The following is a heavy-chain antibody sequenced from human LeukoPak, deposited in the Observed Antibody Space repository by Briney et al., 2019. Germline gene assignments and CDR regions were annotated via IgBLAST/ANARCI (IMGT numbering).Heavy chain of an antibody. Sequence: GGSLRLSCAAAGFSFSDRYMSWIRQAPGKGMEWVAYISPNGDTIHYADSVKGRFSISRDNAKNSLFLQVNSLRAEDTAVYYCARDNYYYDSSGYYHFDYWGQGTLVTVSS. D-gene: IGHD3-22*01. J-gene: IGHJ4*02. CDR2: ISPNGDTI. V-gene: IGHV3-11*04. CDR3: ARDNYYYDSSGYYHFDY. CDR1: GFSFSDRY.